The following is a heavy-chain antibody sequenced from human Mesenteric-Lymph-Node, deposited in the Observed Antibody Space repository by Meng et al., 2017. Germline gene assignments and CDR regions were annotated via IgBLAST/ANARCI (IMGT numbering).Heavy chain of an antibody. CDR1: GFTFSSYA. Sequence: GESLKISCAASGFTFSSYAMHWVRQAPGKGLEWVAVISYDGSNKYYADSVKGRFTISRDNSKNTLYLQMNSLRAEDTAVYYCARDGGSGGYVDWGLGTLVTVSS. CDR3: ARDGGSGGYVD. D-gene: IGHD5-12*01. J-gene: IGHJ4*02. CDR2: ISYDGSNK. V-gene: IGHV3-30*01.